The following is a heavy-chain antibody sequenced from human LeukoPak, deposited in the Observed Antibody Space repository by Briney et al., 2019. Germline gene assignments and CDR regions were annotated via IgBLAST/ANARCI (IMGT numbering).Heavy chain of an antibody. D-gene: IGHD6-13*01. V-gene: IGHV3-48*04. CDR2: ISGSSSTI. Sequence: GGSLRLSCAASGFTFSSYGMNWVRQAPGRGLEWVSYISGSSSTIYYADSVKGRFTISRDNAKNSLYLQMDSLRAEDTAVYYCASRAGYSSSWSAFDYWGQGTLVTVSS. CDR1: GFTFSSYG. J-gene: IGHJ4*02. CDR3: ASRAGYSSSWSAFDY.